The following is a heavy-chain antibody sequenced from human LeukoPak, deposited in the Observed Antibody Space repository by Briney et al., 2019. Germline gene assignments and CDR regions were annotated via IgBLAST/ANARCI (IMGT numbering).Heavy chain of an antibody. CDR1: GGSISSSSYY. D-gene: IGHD5-18*01. CDR3: ARARGYSYGYPDY. V-gene: IGHV4-39*01. Sequence: SETLSLTYTVSGGSISSSSYYWGWIRQPPGKGLEWIGSIYYSGSTYYNPSLKSRVTISVDTSKNQFSLKLSSVTAADTAVYYCARARGYSYGYPDYWGQGTLVTVSS. J-gene: IGHJ4*02. CDR2: IYYSGST.